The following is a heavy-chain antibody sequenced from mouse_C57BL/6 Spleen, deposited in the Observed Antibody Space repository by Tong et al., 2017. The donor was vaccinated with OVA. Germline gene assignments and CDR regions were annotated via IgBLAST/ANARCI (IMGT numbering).Heavy chain of an antibody. Sequence: EVQLQESGGGLVKPGGSLKLSCAASGFTFSDYGMHWVRQAPEKGLEWVAYISSGSSTIYYADTVKGRFTISRDNAKNTLFLQMTSLRSEDTAMYYCARGYYSNPYWYFDVWGTGTTVTVSS. V-gene: IGHV5-17*01. CDR3: ARGYYSNPYWYFDV. CDR2: ISSGSSTI. J-gene: IGHJ1*03. CDR1: GFTFSDYG. D-gene: IGHD2-5*01.